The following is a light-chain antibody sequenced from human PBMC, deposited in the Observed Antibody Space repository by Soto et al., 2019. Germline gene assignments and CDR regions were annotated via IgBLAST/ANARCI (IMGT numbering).Light chain of an antibody. V-gene: IGKV3-20*01. CDR3: QQFISYPLT. CDR2: DAS. CDR1: QTVRNNY. Sequence: TRAADAQSVDLGGSRIITKKTSQTVRNNYLAWYQQKPGQAPRLLIYDASSRATGIPDRFSGGGSGTDFTLTVCRLELEYFPVYYCQQFISYPLTLGGGTKVDIK. J-gene: IGKJ4*01.